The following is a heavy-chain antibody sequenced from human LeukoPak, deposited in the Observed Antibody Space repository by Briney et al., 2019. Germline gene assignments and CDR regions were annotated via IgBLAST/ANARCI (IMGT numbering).Heavy chain of an antibody. CDR2: VYYTGST. D-gene: IGHD6-13*01. CDR3: ARISSSNWYNERGAFDV. V-gene: IGHV4-59*01. Sequence: SETLSLTCTVSGGSISSYYWSWVRQPPGKGLERIGIVYYTGSTNYSPSLKSRVTISVDTSKNQFSLKLRSVTAADTAVYYCARISSSNWYNERGAFDVWGQGTMVTVSS. J-gene: IGHJ3*01. CDR1: GGSISSYY.